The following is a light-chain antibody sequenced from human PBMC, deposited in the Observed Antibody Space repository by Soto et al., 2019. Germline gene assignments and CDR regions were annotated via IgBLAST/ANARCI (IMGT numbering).Light chain of an antibody. V-gene: IGKV3-20*01. CDR1: QSISSSY. J-gene: IGKJ4*01. CDR3: QQYSDSLLT. CDR2: HAS. Sequence: ENVLTQSPGTLSLSPGERATLSCRASQSISSSYLAWYQQKPGQPPRLLIYHASNRATSIPDRFSGSGSGTDFTLTISRLEPEDFAVYYCQQYSDSLLTFGGGTKVEIK.